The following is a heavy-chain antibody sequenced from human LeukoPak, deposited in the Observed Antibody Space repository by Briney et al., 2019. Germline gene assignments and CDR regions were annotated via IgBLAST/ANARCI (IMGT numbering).Heavy chain of an antibody. J-gene: IGHJ3*02. CDR1: GFTFSTFS. Sequence: GGSLRLSCAASGFTFSTFSMNWVRQAPGKGLEWVSSISGRSNYIFYADSVKGRFTISRDNAENSLYLLLNSLRAEDTAAYYCARARSSYGYGDAFDIWGQGTMVTVSS. D-gene: IGHD5-18*01. CDR2: ISGRSNYI. V-gene: IGHV3-21*01. CDR3: ARARSSYGYGDAFDI.